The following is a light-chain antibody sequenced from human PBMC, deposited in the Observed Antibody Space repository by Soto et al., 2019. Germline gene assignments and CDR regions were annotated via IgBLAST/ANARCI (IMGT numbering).Light chain of an antibody. CDR1: SSDVGGYNY. J-gene: IGLJ2*01. Sequence: QSALTQPASVSGSPGQSITISCTGTSSDVGGYNYVSWYQQHPGKAPKLMIYDVSNRPSGVSNRFSGSKSGNTASLTISGIQAEDEVDYYCSSYTSSSVVFGGGTKVTVL. V-gene: IGLV2-14*01. CDR3: SSYTSSSVV. CDR2: DVS.